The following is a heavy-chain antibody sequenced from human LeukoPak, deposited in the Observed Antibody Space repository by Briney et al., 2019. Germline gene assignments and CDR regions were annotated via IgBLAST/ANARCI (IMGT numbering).Heavy chain of an antibody. CDR1: GFTFSGSA. CDR3: TRLSGGNSDSYYYGLDV. Sequence: GGSLRLSCVASGFTFSGSAIHWVRQASGKGLEWVARIKTKAESYATAYVASVKGRFTISRDDSKNTAYLQMDSLKTEDTAMYYCTRLSGGNSDSYYYGLDVWGQGTTVTVSS. CDR2: IKTKAESYAT. D-gene: IGHD4-23*01. V-gene: IGHV3-73*01. J-gene: IGHJ6*02.